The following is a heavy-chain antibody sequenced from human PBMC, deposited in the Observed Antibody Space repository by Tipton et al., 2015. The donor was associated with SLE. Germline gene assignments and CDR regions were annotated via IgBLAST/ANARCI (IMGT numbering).Heavy chain of an antibody. CDR2: MNPNSGNT. V-gene: IGHV1-8*03. Sequence: QSGAEVKKPGASVKVSCKASGYTFTSYDINWVRQATGQGLEWMGWMNPNSGNTGYAQKFQGRVTITRNTSISTAYMELSSLRSEDTAVYYCARGSRYYYGSGSYYGMDVWGQGTTVTVSS. CDR1: GYTFTSYD. D-gene: IGHD3-10*01. CDR3: ARGSRYYYGSGSYYGMDV. J-gene: IGHJ6*02.